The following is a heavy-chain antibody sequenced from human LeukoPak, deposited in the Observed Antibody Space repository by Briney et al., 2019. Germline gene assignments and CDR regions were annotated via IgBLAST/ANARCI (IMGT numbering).Heavy chain of an antibody. CDR3: AREKHYDILTGYYPTVPYFDY. D-gene: IGHD3-9*01. J-gene: IGHJ4*02. CDR1: GFTFSSYW. V-gene: IGHV3-7*01. CDR2: IKQDGSEK. Sequence: GGSLRLSCAVSGFTFSSYWMSWVRQAPGKGLEWVANIKQDGSEKYYVDSVKGRFTISRDNAKNSLYLQMNSLRAEDTAVYYCAREKHYDILTGYYPTVPYFDYWGQGTLVTVSS.